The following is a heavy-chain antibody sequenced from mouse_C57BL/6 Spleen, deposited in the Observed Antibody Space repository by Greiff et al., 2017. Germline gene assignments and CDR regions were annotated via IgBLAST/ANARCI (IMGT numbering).Heavy chain of an antibody. CDR3: ARGDYYGSSPYFDV. Sequence: VQLQQSGPGLVQPSQSLSITCTVSGFSLTSYGVHWVRQSPGKGLEWLGVIWSGGSTDYNAAFISRLSISKDNSKSQVFFKMNSLQADDTAIYYCARGDYYGSSPYFDVWGTGTTVTVSS. CDR1: GFSLTSYG. V-gene: IGHV2-2*01. J-gene: IGHJ1*03. D-gene: IGHD1-1*01. CDR2: IWSGGST.